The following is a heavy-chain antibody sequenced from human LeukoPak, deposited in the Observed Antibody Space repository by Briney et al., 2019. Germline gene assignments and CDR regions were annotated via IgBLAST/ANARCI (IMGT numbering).Heavy chain of an antibody. Sequence: PGGSLRLSCAASGFTFSSYGMHWVRQAPGKGLEWVAVISYDGSNKYYADSVKGRFTISRDNSKNTLYLQMNSLRAEDTAVYYCAKSIAAACDYWGQGTLVTVSP. CDR3: AKSIAAACDY. D-gene: IGHD6-13*01. J-gene: IGHJ4*02. V-gene: IGHV3-30*18. CDR2: ISYDGSNK. CDR1: GFTFSSYG.